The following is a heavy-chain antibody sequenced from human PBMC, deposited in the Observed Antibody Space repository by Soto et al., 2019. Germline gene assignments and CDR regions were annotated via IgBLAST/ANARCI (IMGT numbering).Heavy chain of an antibody. CDR1: GGSINSSSYF. J-gene: IGHJ5*02. V-gene: IGHV4-39*01. CDR3: ARHYSSGSRNWFDP. Sequence: PSETLSLTCSVSGGSINSSSYFWGWVRQPPGKGLEWIGSIYYSGSTYYNPSLRSRVTISVATSKNQFSLKLSSVSAAATAVFYCARHYSSGSRNWFDPWGQGTLVTVSS. D-gene: IGHD6-19*01. CDR2: IYYSGST.